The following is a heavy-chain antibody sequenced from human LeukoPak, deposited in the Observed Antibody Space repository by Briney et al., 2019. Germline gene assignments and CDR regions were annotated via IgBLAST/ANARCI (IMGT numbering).Heavy chain of an antibody. J-gene: IGHJ4*02. V-gene: IGHV3-7*03. CDR2: IKQDGSEK. CDR3: ARIPPYFWSGYFYYFDY. CDR1: GFTFSSYA. D-gene: IGHD3-3*01. Sequence: GGSLRLSCAASGFTFSSYAMSWVRQAPGKGLEWVANIKQDGSEKYYVDSVKGRFTISRDNAKNSLYLQMNSLRAEDTAVYYCARIPPYFWSGYFYYFDYWGQGTLVTVSS.